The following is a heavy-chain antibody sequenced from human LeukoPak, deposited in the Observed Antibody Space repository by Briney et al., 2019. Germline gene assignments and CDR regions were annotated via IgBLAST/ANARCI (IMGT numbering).Heavy chain of an antibody. J-gene: IGHJ5*02. CDR2: MNPNSGNT. D-gene: IGHD2-2*02. CDR3: ARGTDIVVVPAAIRGQNWFDP. CDR1: GYTFTSYD. Sequence: ASVKVSCKASGYTFTSYDINWVRQATGQGLEWMGWMNPNSGNTGYAQKFQGRVTMTRNTSISTAYMELSSLRSEDTAVYYCARGTDIVVVPAAIRGQNWFDPWGQGTLVTVSS. V-gene: IGHV1-8*01.